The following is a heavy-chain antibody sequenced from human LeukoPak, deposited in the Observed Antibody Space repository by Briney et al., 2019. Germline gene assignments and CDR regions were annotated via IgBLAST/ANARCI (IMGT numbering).Heavy chain of an antibody. CDR2: IIPIFGTA. J-gene: IGHJ4*02. V-gene: IGHV1-69*13. CDR3: ARGPPPDYYDSGGYYIFDY. D-gene: IGHD3-22*01. Sequence: SVKVSCKASGGTFSSYAISWVRQAPGQGLEWMGGIIPIFGTANYAQKFQGRVTITADESTSTAYMELSSLRSEDTAVYYCARGPPPDYYDSGGYYIFDYWGQGTLVTVSS. CDR1: GGTFSSYA.